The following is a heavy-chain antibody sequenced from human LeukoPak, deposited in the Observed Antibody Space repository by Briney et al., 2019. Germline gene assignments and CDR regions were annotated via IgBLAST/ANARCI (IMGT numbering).Heavy chain of an antibody. J-gene: IGHJ4*02. CDR3: ARVGYDILTGFHY. Sequence: PGGSLRLSCAASGFTFSDYSINWVRQAPGKGLEWVSFISSRSSSIYYADSVKGRFTISRDNAKKSLYLQMNSLRDEDMAVYYCARVGYDILTGFHYWGQGTLVTVSS. CDR1: GFTFSDYS. CDR2: ISSRSSSI. V-gene: IGHV3-48*02. D-gene: IGHD3-9*01.